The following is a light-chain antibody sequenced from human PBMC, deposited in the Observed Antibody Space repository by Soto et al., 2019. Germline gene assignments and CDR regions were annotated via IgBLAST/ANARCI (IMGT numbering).Light chain of an antibody. CDR3: QQYIRWPLT. Sequence: EIVMTQSPATLSVSPGERATLSCRASQGLSSNLAWYQQKFGQPPRLLIYETSTRANGIPARFSGSGSGTEFTLTISSLQSEDFAVYYCQQYIRWPLTFGGGTKVDIK. J-gene: IGKJ4*01. V-gene: IGKV3-15*01. CDR1: QGLSSN. CDR2: ETS.